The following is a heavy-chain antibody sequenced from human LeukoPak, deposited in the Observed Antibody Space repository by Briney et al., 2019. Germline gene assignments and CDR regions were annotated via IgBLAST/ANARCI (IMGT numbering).Heavy chain of an antibody. D-gene: IGHD5-12*01. CDR1: GGSISSGIYY. V-gene: IGHV4-39*07. J-gene: IGHJ4*02. CDR2: IDHSGST. CDR3: ASHIVATIRGPNPTDY. Sequence: SETLSLTCTVSGGSISSGIYYWGWIRQPPGKGLEWIGEIDHSGSTNYNPSHKSRVTISVDTSKNQFSLKLSSVTAADTAVYYCASHIVATIRGPNPTDYWGQGTLVTVSS.